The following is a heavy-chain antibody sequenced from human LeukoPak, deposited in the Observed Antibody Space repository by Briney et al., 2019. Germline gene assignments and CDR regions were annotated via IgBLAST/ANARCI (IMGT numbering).Heavy chain of an antibody. J-gene: IGHJ4*02. CDR2: ISGSGGST. Sequence: GGSLRLSCAASGFTFSSYAMSWVRQAPGKGLEWVSAISGSGGSTYYADSVKGRFTISRDNSKNTLYLQMNSPRAEDTAVYYCARAPRGRDGYNPYYFDYWGQGTLVTFSS. CDR1: GFTFSSYA. V-gene: IGHV3-23*01. D-gene: IGHD5-24*01. CDR3: ARAPRGRDGYNPYYFDY.